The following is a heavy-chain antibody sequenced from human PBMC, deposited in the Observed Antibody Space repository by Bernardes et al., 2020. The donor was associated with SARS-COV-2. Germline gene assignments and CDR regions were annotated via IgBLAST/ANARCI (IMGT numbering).Heavy chain of an antibody. V-gene: IGHV3-74*01. CDR3: ARDRYCSGGSCFSDL. Sequence: GGSLRLSCAASGFTFGIDWMHWVRQAPGKGPMWVSRMNRDGTRIDHADSVKGRFTISRDNSRNMLYLQMNSLRADDTAVYYCARDRYCSGGSCFSDLWGQGTLVTVSS. CDR2: MNRDGTRI. D-gene: IGHD2-15*01. J-gene: IGHJ4*02. CDR1: GFTFGIDW.